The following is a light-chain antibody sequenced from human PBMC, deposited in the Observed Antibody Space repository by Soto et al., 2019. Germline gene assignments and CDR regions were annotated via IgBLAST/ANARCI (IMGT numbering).Light chain of an antibody. CDR2: EAS. Sequence: DIQMTQTPATLSASVGDRVTITCRASQTISRWLAWYQQKPGKAPKLLIYEASSLQSGVPSRFSGSGSGTEFTLTISSLQSEDFALYYCHQYNSWPPGTFGQGTKVDIK. V-gene: IGKV1-5*03. CDR3: HQYNSWPPGT. CDR1: QTISRW. J-gene: IGKJ2*01.